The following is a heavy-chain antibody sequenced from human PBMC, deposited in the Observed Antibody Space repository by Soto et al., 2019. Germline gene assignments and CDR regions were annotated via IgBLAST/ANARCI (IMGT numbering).Heavy chain of an antibody. D-gene: IGHD6-19*01. J-gene: IGHJ6*02. CDR2: ISSSSSTI. CDR3: ARDPNSSGWYVGYHYYGMDV. Sequence: PGGSLRLSCAASGFTFSSYSMNWVRQAPGKGLEWVSYISSSSSTIYYTDSVKGRFTISRDNAKNSLYLQMNSLRDEDTAVYYCARDPNSSGWYVGYHYYGMDVWGQGTTVTVSS. V-gene: IGHV3-48*02. CDR1: GFTFSSYS.